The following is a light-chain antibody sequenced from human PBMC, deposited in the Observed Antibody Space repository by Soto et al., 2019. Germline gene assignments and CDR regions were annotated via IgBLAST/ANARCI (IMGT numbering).Light chain of an antibody. Sequence: QSVVTQPPSASGTPGQRVTISCSGSSSNIGSNTVSWYQQLPGTAPKLLIYSNNQRPSGVPDRFSGSKSGTSASLAISGLQSEDEADYYCAAWDDSLNALVFGTGTKLTVL. CDR2: SNN. CDR3: AAWDDSLNALV. CDR1: SSNIGSNT. J-gene: IGLJ1*01. V-gene: IGLV1-44*01.